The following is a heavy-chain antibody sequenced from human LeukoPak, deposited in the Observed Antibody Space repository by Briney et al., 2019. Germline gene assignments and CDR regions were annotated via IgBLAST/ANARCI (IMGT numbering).Heavy chain of an antibody. CDR3: VRTGGYSYGPFEY. D-gene: IGHD5-18*01. CDR1: GLTLSGFS. Sequence: GGSLRLSCAASGLTLSGFSVNWVRQAPGKGLEWISYSSGSNTVYYADSVKGRFTISRDNAKNSLFLQMNSLRDEDTAVYYCVRTGGYSYGPFEYWGQGTLVTVSS. V-gene: IGHV3-48*02. CDR2: SSGSNTV. J-gene: IGHJ4*02.